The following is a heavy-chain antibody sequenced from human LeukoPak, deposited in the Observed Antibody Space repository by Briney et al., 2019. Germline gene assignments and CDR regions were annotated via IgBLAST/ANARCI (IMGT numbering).Heavy chain of an antibody. Sequence: PSETLSLTCTVSGGSISSSSYYWGWIRQPPGKGLEWIGSIYYSGSTYYNPSLKSRVTISVDTSKNQFSLKLSSVTAADTAVYYCARESRERRWFDPWGQGTLVTVSS. J-gene: IGHJ5*02. CDR1: GGSISSSSYY. CDR2: IYYSGST. D-gene: IGHD1-1*01. V-gene: IGHV4-39*02. CDR3: ARESRERRWFDP.